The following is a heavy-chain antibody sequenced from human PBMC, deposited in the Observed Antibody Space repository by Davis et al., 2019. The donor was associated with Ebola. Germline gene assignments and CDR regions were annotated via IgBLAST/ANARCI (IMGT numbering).Heavy chain of an antibody. CDR2: INHSGST. Sequence: SETLSLICAVYGGSFSGYYWSWIRQPPGKGLEWIGEINHSGSTNYNPSLKSRVTISVDTSKNQFSLKLSSVTAADTAVYYCARGHTYGSMVYGLDVWGQGTTVTVSS. CDR3: ARGHTYGSMVYGLDV. V-gene: IGHV4-34*01. CDR1: GGSFSGYY. D-gene: IGHD3-10*01. J-gene: IGHJ6*02.